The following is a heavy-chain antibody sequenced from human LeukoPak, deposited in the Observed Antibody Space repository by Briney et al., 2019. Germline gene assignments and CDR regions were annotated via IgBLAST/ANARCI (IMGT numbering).Heavy chain of an antibody. CDR2: IYSGGST. CDR3: ARDMTTVTTGDY. J-gene: IGHJ4*02. CDR1: GFTVSSNY. Sequence: GGSLRLSCAASGFTVSSNYMSWVRQALGKGLEWVSVIYSGGSTYYADSVKGRFTISRDNSKNTLYLQLNNLRAEDTAMYYCARDMTTVTTGDYWGQGTLVTVSS. V-gene: IGHV3-66*01. D-gene: IGHD4-17*01.